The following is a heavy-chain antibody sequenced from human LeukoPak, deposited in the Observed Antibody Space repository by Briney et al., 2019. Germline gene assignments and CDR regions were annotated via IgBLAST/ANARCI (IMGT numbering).Heavy chain of an antibody. V-gene: IGHV3-48*03. D-gene: IGHD3-10*01. Sequence: PGRSLRLSCAASGFTFSNYEMNWVRQAPGKGLEWVSNISRSGITIYADSVKGRFSISRDNAKNSIYLQMNSLRVEDTAVYYCARGEASMVSKSFYMDVWGKGTTVTISS. J-gene: IGHJ6*03. CDR3: ARGEASMVSKSFYMDV. CDR1: GFTFSNYE. CDR2: ISRSGITI.